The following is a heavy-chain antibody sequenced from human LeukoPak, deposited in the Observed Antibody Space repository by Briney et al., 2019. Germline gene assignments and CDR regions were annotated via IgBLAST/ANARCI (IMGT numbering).Heavy chain of an antibody. D-gene: IGHD3-22*01. CDR3: ARSGGLWLLTYYFDY. J-gene: IGHJ4*02. CDR2: IYYSGST. V-gene: IGHV4-39*07. CDR1: GGSISSSSYY. Sequence: SSETLSLTCTVSGGSISSSSYYWGWIRRPSGKGLEWIGSIYYSGSTYYNPSLKSRVTISVDTSKNQLSLKLSSVTAADTAVYFCARSGGLWLLTYYFDYWGQGTLVTVSS.